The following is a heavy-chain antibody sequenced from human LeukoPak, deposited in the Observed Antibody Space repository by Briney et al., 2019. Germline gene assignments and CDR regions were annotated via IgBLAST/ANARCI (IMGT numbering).Heavy chain of an antibody. D-gene: IGHD5-12*01. CDR1: AYTFTDYY. J-gene: IGHJ4*02. Sequence: GASVKVSCKASAYTFTDYYVHWVRQAPGQGLEWMGIINPSGGSTSYAQKFQGRVTMTRDTSTSTVYMELSSLRSEDTAVYYCARESSGYATDYWGQGTLVTVSS. CDR2: INPSGGST. CDR3: ARESSGYATDY. V-gene: IGHV1-46*01.